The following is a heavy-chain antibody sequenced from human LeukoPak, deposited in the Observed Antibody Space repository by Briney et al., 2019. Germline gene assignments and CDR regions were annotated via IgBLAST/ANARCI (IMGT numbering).Heavy chain of an antibody. Sequence: PSQTLSLTCTVSGGSISSGGYHWSWIRQHPGKGLEWIGYIYYSGSTYYNPSLKSRVTISVDTSKNQFSLKLSSVTAADTAVYYCARAGSGTDAFDIWGQGTMVTVSS. V-gene: IGHV4-31*03. D-gene: IGHD3-10*01. CDR3: ARAGSGTDAFDI. J-gene: IGHJ3*02. CDR1: GGSISSGGYH. CDR2: IYYSGST.